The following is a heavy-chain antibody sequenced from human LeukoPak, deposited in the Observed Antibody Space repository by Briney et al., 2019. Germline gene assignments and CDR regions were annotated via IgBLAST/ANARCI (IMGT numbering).Heavy chain of an antibody. Sequence: HPGRSLRLSCAASGFTFDDYAMHWVRQAPGKGLEWVSGISWNSGSIGYADSVKGRFTISRDNAKNSLYLQMNSLRAEDTALYYCAKATYDYVWGSYRYYFDYWGQGTLVTVSS. V-gene: IGHV3-9*01. J-gene: IGHJ4*02. D-gene: IGHD3-16*02. CDR2: ISWNSGSI. CDR3: AKATYDYVWGSYRYYFDY. CDR1: GFTFDDYA.